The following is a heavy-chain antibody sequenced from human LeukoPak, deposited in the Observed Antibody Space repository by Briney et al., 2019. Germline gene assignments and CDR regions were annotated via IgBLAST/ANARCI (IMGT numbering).Heavy chain of an antibody. J-gene: IGHJ4*02. D-gene: IGHD3-22*01. CDR3: ARQSSGYFFYFDY. Sequence: PSETLSLTCTVSGYSISSGHYWGWIRQPPGKGLEWIGSIYHSGSTYYNPSLKSRVTISVDTSKNQFSLKLSSVTAADTAVYYCARQSSGYFFYFDYWGQGTLVTVSS. CDR2: IYHSGST. CDR1: GYSISSGHY. V-gene: IGHV4-38-2*02.